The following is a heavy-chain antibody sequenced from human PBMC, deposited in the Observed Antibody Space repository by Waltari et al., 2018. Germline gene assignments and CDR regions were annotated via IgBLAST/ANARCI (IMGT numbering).Heavy chain of an antibody. V-gene: IGHV1-69*05. D-gene: IGHD4-17*01. CDR3: ARDQVWGVTTVTTDAFDI. CDR2: IIPIFGTA. CDR1: GGTFSSYA. J-gene: IGHJ3*02. Sequence: QVQLVQSGAEVKKPGSSVKVSCKASGGTFSSYAISWVRQAPGQGLEWMGGIIPIFGTANYAQKFQGRVTITTDESTSTAYMELSSLRSEDTAVYYCARDQVWGVTTVTTDAFDIWGQGTMVTVSS.